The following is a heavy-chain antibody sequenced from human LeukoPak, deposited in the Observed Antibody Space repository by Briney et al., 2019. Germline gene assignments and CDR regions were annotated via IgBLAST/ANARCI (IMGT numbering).Heavy chain of an antibody. V-gene: IGHV1-2*02. CDR2: INPNSGGT. CDR1: GYTFTGYY. D-gene: IGHD1-26*01. Sequence: VASVKVSCKASGYTFTGYYMHWVRQAPGQGLEWMGWINPNSGGTNYAQKFQGRATMTRDTSISTAYMELSRLRSDDTAVYYCARDLIGSRLGMDVWGKGTTVTVSS. J-gene: IGHJ6*04. CDR3: ARDLIGSRLGMDV.